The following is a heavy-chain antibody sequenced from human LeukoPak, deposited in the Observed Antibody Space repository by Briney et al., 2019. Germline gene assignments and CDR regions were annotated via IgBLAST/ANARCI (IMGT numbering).Heavy chain of an antibody. V-gene: IGHV3-30*02. CDR3: AKGGRWELLEVSGYFDY. CDR1: GFIFSSYG. Sequence: GGSLRLSCAASGFIFSSYGMHWVRQAPGKGLEWILFIRYDGSNKYYADSVKGRFTISRDNSKNTLYLQMNSLRAEDTAVYYCAKGGRWELLEVSGYFDYWGQGTLVTVSS. CDR2: IRYDGSNK. D-gene: IGHD1-26*01. J-gene: IGHJ4*02.